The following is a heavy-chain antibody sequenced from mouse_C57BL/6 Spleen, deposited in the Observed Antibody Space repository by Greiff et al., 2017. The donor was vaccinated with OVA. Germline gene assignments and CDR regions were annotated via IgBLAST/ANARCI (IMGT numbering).Heavy chain of an antibody. V-gene: IGHV14-3*01. CDR3: ARGPLGRDFDY. J-gene: IGHJ2*01. CDR1: GFNIKNTY. Sequence: EVMLVESVAELVRPGASVKLSCTASGFNIKNTYMHWVKQRPEQGLEWIGRIDPANGNTKYAPKFQGKATITADTSSNTAYLQLSSLTSEDAAIYYYARGPLGRDFDYWGQGTTLTVSS. D-gene: IGHD4-1*01. CDR2: IDPANGNT.